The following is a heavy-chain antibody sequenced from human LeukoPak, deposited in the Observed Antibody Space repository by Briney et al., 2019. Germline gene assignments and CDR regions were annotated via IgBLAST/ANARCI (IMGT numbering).Heavy chain of an antibody. CDR1: GFTFSSYS. Sequence: TAGGSLRLSCAASGFTFSSYSMNWVRQAPGKGLEWVSSISSSSSYIYYADSVRGRFTISRDNSKDSLYLQMNSLTAEDTAVYYCATTGVAVTSIPTAYWGRGTLVTVSS. CDR2: ISSSSSYI. J-gene: IGHJ4*02. V-gene: IGHV3-21*01. CDR3: ATTGVAVTSIPTAY. D-gene: IGHD2-21*02.